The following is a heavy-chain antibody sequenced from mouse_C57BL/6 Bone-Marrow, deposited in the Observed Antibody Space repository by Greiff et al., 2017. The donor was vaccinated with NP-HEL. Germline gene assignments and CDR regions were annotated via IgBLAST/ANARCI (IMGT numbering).Heavy chain of an antibody. J-gene: IGHJ3*01. V-gene: IGHV1-42*01. CDR1: GYSFTGYY. Sequence: VQLQQSGPELVKPGASVKISCKASGYSFTGYYMNWVKQSPEKSLEWIGEINPSTGGTTYNQKFKAKATLTVDKSSSTAYMQLKSLTSEDSAVYYCARDGYYFAYWGQGTLVTVSA. CDR2: INPSTGGT. D-gene: IGHD2-3*01. CDR3: ARDGYYFAY.